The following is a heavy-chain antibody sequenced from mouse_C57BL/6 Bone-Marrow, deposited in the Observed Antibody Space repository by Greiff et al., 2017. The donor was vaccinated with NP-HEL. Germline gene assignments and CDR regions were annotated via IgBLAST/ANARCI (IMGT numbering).Heavy chain of an antibody. V-gene: IGHV1-72*01. Sequence: QVQLQQPGAELVKPGASVKLSCKASGYTFTSYWMNWVKQRPGRGLEWIGRIDPKSGGTKYNEKFKSKATLTVAKPSSTAYMQLSSLTSEDSAVEDCARWGYDGSSDGDFDVWGTGTTVTVAS. CDR3: ARWGYDGSSDGDFDV. CDR1: GYTFTSYW. J-gene: IGHJ1*03. CDR2: IDPKSGGT. D-gene: IGHD1-1*01.